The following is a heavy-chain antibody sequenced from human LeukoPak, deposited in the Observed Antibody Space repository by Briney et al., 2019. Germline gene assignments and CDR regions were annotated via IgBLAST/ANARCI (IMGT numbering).Heavy chain of an antibody. Sequence: GGSLRLSCAASGFTFSSYSMNWVRQAPGKGLEWVSSISSSSSYIYYADSVKGRFTISRDNAKNSLYLQMNSLRAEDTAVYYCARVLNYDSSGYYYREHYFDYWGQGTLVTVSS. V-gene: IGHV3-21*01. J-gene: IGHJ4*02. CDR2: ISSSSSYI. CDR1: GFTFSSYS. CDR3: ARVLNYDSSGYYYREHYFDY. D-gene: IGHD3-22*01.